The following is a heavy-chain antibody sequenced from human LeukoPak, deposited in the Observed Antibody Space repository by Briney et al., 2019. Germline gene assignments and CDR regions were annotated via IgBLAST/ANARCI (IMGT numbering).Heavy chain of an antibody. CDR1: XXTFSDYY. CDR3: ASVDQGAFDI. Sequence: PGGXLRLSCAXSXXTFSDYYMSWIRQAPGKGLEWVSYISSSGSTIYYADSEKGRFTISRDNAKNSLYLQMNSLRAEDTAVYYCASVDQGAFDIWGQGTMVTVSS. D-gene: IGHD5-24*01. V-gene: IGHV3-11*01. J-gene: IGHJ3*02. CDR2: ISSSGSTI.